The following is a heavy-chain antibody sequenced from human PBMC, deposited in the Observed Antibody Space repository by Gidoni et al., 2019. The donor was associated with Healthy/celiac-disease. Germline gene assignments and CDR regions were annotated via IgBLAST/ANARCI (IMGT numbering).Heavy chain of an antibody. J-gene: IGHJ4*02. V-gene: IGHV3-23*01. CDR3: AKVPGGYSYGYVFFWDY. CDR2: ISGSGGST. CDR1: GFTFRSYA. D-gene: IGHD5-18*01. Sequence: EVQLLESGGGLVQPGGSLRLSCAASGFTFRSYAMSWVRQAPGKGLEWVSAISGSGGSTDYADSVKGRFTISRDNSKNTLYLQMNSLRAEDTAVYYCAKVPGGYSYGYVFFWDYWGQGTLVTVSS.